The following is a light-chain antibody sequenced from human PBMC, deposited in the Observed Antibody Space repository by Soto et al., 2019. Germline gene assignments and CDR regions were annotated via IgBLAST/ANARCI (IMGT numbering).Light chain of an antibody. Sequence: EIVMTQSPATLSVSPGERATLSCRASQSVSNNLAWYQQKFGQAPRLLIYGASTRATGIPARFSGSGSGTEFTLTNSSLQSEDFAVYYCQHYNNWPPWTFGQGTKVEVK. CDR3: QHYNNWPPWT. CDR1: QSVSNN. J-gene: IGKJ1*01. V-gene: IGKV3-15*01. CDR2: GAS.